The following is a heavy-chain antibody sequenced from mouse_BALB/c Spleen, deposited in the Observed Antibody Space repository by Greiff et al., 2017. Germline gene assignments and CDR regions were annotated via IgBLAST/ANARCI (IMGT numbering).Heavy chain of an antibody. CDR1: GYTFTSYT. CDR2: INPSSGYT. D-gene: IGHD1-1*01. J-gene: IGHJ3*01. V-gene: IGHV1-4*01. CDR3: ARSGYYGSSPAWFAY. Sequence: VQLQQSGAELARPGASVKMSCKASGYTFTSYTMHWVKQRPGQGLEWIGYINPSSGYTNYNQKFKDKATLTADKSSSTAYMQLSSLTSEDSAVYYCARSGYYGSSPAWFAYWGQGTLVTVAA.